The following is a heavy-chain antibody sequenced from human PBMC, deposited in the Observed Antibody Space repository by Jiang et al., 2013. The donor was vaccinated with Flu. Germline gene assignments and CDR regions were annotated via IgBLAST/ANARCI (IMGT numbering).Heavy chain of an antibody. CDR1: GGTFSPYA. D-gene: IGHD3-3*01. J-gene: IGHJ3*02. CDR2: IIPMFGTT. Sequence: VQLVESGAEVRKPGSSVKVSCKASGGTFSPYAVSWVRQAPGQGLEWMGGIIPMFGTTNYAQKFEGRVTITADEKANTVDMELSSMRYDDTAVYYCARAQIMIFGVGHFFDI. CDR3: ARAQIMIFGVGHFFDI. V-gene: IGHV1-69*01.